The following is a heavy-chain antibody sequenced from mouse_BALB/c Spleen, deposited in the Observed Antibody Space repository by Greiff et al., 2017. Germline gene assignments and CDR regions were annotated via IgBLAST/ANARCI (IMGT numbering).Heavy chain of an antibody. D-gene: IGHD3-1*01. Sequence: EVKLEESGPGLVKPSQSLSLTCTVTGYSITSDYAWNWIRQFPGNKLEWMGYISYSGSTSYNPSLKSRISITRDTSKNQFFLQLNSVTTEDTATYYCARGHIYAMDYWGQGTSVTVSS. CDR3: ARGHIYAMDY. CDR1: GYSITSDYA. J-gene: IGHJ4*01. CDR2: ISYSGST. V-gene: IGHV3-2*02.